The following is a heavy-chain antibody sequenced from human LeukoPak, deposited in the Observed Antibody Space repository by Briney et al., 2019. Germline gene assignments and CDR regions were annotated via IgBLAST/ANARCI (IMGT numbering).Heavy chain of an antibody. D-gene: IGHD3-9*01. J-gene: IGHJ4*02. V-gene: IGHV3-30*02. CDR3: ARGRHVYYDILTGYASYFEY. CDR2: IRYDGNNK. CDR1: GFTFSTYG. Sequence: GGSLRFSCAASGFTFSTYGMHWVRQAPGKGLEWVAFIRYDGNNKFYADSVKGRFTISRDNSKNTLYLQMNSLRPEDTAVYYCARGRHVYYDILTGYASYFEYWGQGALVTVSS.